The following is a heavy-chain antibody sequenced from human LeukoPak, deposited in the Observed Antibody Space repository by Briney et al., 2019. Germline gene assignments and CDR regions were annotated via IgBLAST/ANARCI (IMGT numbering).Heavy chain of an antibody. CDR2: IKQDGSEK. Sequence: GGSLRLSCAASGFSISSYWMSWVRRAPGKGQEWVANIKQDGSEKYYVDSVKGRFTISRDNAKNSLYLQMNSLRAEDTAVYYCARHNPYSSGWYCFDDWGQGTLVTVSS. J-gene: IGHJ4*02. D-gene: IGHD6-13*01. V-gene: IGHV3-7*02. CDR1: GFSISSYW. CDR3: ARHNPYSSGWYCFDD.